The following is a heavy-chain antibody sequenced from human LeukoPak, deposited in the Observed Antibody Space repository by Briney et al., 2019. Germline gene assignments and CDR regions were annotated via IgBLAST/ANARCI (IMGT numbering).Heavy chain of an antibody. J-gene: IGHJ4*02. CDR3: ASPYSSRWYELCY. CDR1: GFTFSSYS. V-gene: IGHV3-21*01. D-gene: IGHD6-13*01. Sequence: GGSLRLSCAASGFTFSSYSMNWVRQAPGKELEWVSSISSSSSYIYYADSVKGRFTISRDNAKNSLYLQMNSLRAEDTAVYYCASPYSSRWYELCYWGQGTLVTVSS. CDR2: ISSSSSYI.